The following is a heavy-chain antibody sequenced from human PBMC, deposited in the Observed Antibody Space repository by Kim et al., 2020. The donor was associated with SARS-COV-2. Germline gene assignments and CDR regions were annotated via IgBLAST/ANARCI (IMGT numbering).Heavy chain of an antibody. J-gene: IGHJ4*02. CDR2: INAGNGNT. V-gene: IGHV1-3*01. CDR3: ARGEIDYYDSSGYYYFDY. D-gene: IGHD3-22*01. Sequence: ASVKVSCKASGYTFTSYAMHWVRQAPGQRLEWMGWINAGNGNTKYSQKFQGRVTITRDTSASTAYMELSSLRSEDTAVYYCARGEIDYYDSSGYYYFDYWGQGTLVTVSS. CDR1: GYTFTSYA.